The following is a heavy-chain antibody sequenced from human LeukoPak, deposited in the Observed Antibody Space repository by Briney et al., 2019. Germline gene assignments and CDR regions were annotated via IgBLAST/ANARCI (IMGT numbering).Heavy chain of an antibody. D-gene: IGHD2-2*01. J-gene: IGHJ5*02. CDR1: GFTFSSFG. CDR3: AKDGSAYCSGTSCLNCLDP. V-gene: IGHV3-23*01. Sequence: GGSLRLSCAASGFTFSSFGMHWARQTPGKGLEWVSAITLGGGRTYYAESVKGRFTISRDNSKNTLYLQMNSLRAEDTAVYYCAKDGSAYCSGTSCLNCLDPWGQGTLVTVSS. CDR2: ITLGGGRT.